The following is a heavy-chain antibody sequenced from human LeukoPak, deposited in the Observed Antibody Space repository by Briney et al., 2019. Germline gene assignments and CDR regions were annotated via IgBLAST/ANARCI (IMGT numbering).Heavy chain of an antibody. CDR1: GASINSGGFY. J-gene: IGHJ4*02. V-gene: IGHV4-39*07. Sequence: PSETLSLTCTVSGASINSGGFYWGWIRQPPGKGLEWIGSMYYGGRTYYKPSLKSRVTISVDTSKNQFSLKLSSVTAADTAVYYCARVVGAGYCSSISCYFDYWGQGTLGTVSS. CDR3: ARVVGAGYCSSISCYFDY. D-gene: IGHD2-2*01. CDR2: MYYGGRT.